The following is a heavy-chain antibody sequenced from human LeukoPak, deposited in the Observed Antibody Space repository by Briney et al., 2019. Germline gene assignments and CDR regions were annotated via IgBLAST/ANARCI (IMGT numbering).Heavy chain of an antibody. CDR2: ISSSSSTI. V-gene: IGHV3-48*01. Sequence: SGGSLRLSCAASGFTLSSYSMNWVRQAPGKGLEWVSYISSSSSTIYYADSVKGRFTISRDNAKNSLYLQMNSLRAEDTAVHYCARDYHNLGTGAFDIWGQGTMVTVSS. CDR1: GFTLSSYS. CDR3: ARDYHNLGTGAFDI. J-gene: IGHJ3*02. D-gene: IGHD3-10*01.